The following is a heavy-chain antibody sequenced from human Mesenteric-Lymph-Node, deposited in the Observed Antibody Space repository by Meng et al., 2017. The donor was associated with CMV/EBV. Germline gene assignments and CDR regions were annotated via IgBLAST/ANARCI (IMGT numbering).Heavy chain of an antibody. J-gene: IGHJ4*02. CDR1: GGSISSYY. D-gene: IGHD2-2*02. V-gene: IGHV4-59*01. CDR3: ARGGVVVPAAIVIPFDY. CDR2: IYYSGST. Sequence: GSLRLSCTVSGGSISSYYWSWIRQSPGKGLEWIGYIYYSGSTNYNPSLKSRVTMSVDTSKNQFSLKLSSVTAADTAVYYCARGGVVVPAAIVIPFDYWGQGTLVTVSS.